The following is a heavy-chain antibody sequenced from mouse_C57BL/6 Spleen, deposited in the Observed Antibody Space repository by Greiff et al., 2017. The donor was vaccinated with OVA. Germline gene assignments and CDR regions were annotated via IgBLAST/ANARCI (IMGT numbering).Heavy chain of an antibody. CDR1: GYTFTSYG. CDR3: ALYDYDGGQAWFAY. V-gene: IGHV1-58*01. D-gene: IGHD2-4*01. Sequence: VQLQQSGAELVRPGSSVKMSCKTSGYTFTSYGINWVKQRPGQGLEWIGYLYIGNGYTEYNEKFKGKATLTSDTSSSTAYMQLSSLTSEDSAIYVCALYDYDGGQAWFAYWGQGTLVTVSA. J-gene: IGHJ3*01. CDR2: LYIGNGYT.